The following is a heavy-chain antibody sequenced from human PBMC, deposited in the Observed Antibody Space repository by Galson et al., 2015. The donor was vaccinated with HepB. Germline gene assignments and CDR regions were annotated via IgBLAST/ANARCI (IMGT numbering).Heavy chain of an antibody. V-gene: IGHV3-73*01. CDR1: GFTFSGSA. D-gene: IGHD6-19*01. J-gene: IGHJ6*02. CDR2: IRSRANNYAT. CDR3: ARLHHPSSGWSDYSYGMDV. Sequence: SLRLSCAASGFTFSGSAIHWVRQASGKGPEWVGRIRSRANNYATSYVPSLGGRFTISRDNARNSLYLRIDPLRVEDTAVYYCARLHHPSSGWSDYSYGMDVWGQGTTVTVSS.